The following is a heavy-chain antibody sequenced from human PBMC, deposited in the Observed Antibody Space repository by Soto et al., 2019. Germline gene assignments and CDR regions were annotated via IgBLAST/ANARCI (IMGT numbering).Heavy chain of an antibody. V-gene: IGHV4-59*08. J-gene: IGHJ4*02. CDR2: IYYSGST. CDR1: GGSISSYY. CDR3: ARHVVGLRYFDWFQKQHFDY. D-gene: IGHD3-9*01. Sequence: PSETLSLTCTVSGGSISSYYWSWIRQPPGKGLEWIGYIYYSGSTNYNPSLKSRVTISVDTSKNQFSLKLSSVTAADTAVYYCARHVVGLRYFDWFQKQHFDYWGQGTLVTVSS.